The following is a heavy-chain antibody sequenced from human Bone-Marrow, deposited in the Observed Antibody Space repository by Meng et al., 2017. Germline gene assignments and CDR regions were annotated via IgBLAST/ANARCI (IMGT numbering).Heavy chain of an antibody. CDR2: INHSGST. CDR3: ARYDSSGLDH. J-gene: IGHJ4*02. V-gene: IGHV4-34*01. Sequence: QVQLQQWGAGLLKPSETLSLTCAVYGGSFSGYYWSWIRQPPGKGLEWIGEINHSGSTNYNPSLKSRVTISVDTSKNQFSLKLGSVTAADTAVYYCARYDSSGLDHWGQGTLVTVSS. CDR1: GGSFSGYY. D-gene: IGHD3-22*01.